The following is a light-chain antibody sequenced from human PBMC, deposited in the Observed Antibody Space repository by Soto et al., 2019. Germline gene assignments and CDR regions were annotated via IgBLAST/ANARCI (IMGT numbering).Light chain of an antibody. J-gene: IGKJ5*01. CDR1: QSVSSY. CDR2: DAS. CDR3: QQYNNWLYT. Sequence: EIVLTQSPATLSLSPGERATLSCRASQSVSSYLAWYQQKPGQAPGLLIYDASNRATGIPARFSGSGSGTEFTLTISSLQSEDFAVYYCQQYNNWLYTFGQGTRLEIK. V-gene: IGKV3-11*01.